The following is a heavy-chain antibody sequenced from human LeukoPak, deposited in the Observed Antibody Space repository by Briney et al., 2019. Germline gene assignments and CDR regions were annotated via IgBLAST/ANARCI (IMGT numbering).Heavy chain of an antibody. CDR1: RFTFSSYA. Sequence: GGSLRLSCAASRFTFSSYAMSWVRQAPGKGLEWVSTISGRGDSTYYADSVKGRFTISRDNSRNTLYLQMNSLRAEDTAVYYCAKSLRYFDWLFDYWGQGTLVTVSS. J-gene: IGHJ4*02. CDR3: AKSLRYFDWLFDY. V-gene: IGHV3-23*01. D-gene: IGHD3-9*01. CDR2: ISGRGDST.